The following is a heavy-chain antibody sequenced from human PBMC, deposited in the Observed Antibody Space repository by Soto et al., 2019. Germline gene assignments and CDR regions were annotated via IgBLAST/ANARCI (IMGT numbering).Heavy chain of an antibody. CDR2: INAGNGNT. D-gene: IGHD4-4*01. Sequence: ASVKVSFKASGYTFTSYAMHWLRQAPGQRLEWMGWINAGNGNTKYSQKFQGRVTITRDTSASTAYMELSSLRSEDTAVYYCASETLYSNYVAYYGMDVWGQGTTVTVSS. V-gene: IGHV1-3*01. CDR3: ASETLYSNYVAYYGMDV. CDR1: GYTFTSYA. J-gene: IGHJ6*02.